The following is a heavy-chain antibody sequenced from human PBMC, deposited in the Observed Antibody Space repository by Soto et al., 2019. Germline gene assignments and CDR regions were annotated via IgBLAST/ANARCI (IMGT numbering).Heavy chain of an antibody. Sequence: TLSLTCTVSGGSISSGGYYWSWIRQHPGKGLEWIGYIYYSGSTYYNPSLKSRVTISVDTSKNQFSLKLSSVTAADTAVYYCACVSRGGDCPLFDVWGQGTLVTVSS. CDR1: GGSISSGGYY. D-gene: IGHD2-21*02. CDR3: ACVSRGGDCPLFDV. CDR2: IYYSGST. J-gene: IGHJ4*02. V-gene: IGHV4-31*03.